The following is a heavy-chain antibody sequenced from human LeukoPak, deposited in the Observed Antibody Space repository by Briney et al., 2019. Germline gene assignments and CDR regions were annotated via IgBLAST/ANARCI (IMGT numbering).Heavy chain of an antibody. V-gene: IGHV1-2*06. Sequence: ASVKVSCKASGYTSTGYYMHWVRQAPGQGLEWMGRINPNSGGTNYAQKFQGRVTMTRDTSISTAYMELSRLRSDDTAVYYCAREFGMLNAFDIWGQGTMVTVSS. J-gene: IGHJ3*02. CDR3: AREFGMLNAFDI. CDR2: INPNSGGT. CDR1: GYTSTGYY. D-gene: IGHD2-8*01.